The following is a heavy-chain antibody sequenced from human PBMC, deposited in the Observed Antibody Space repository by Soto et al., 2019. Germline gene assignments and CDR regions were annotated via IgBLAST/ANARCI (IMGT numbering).Heavy chain of an antibody. Sequence: PGGSLRLSCAASGFTFSSYAMHWVRQAPGKGLEYVSAISSNGGSTYYANYVKGRFTISRDNSKNTLYLQMGSLRAEDMAVYYCARVSVPEFWYMDVWGKGTTVTVSS. CDR2: ISSNGGST. CDR3: ARVSVPEFWYMDV. J-gene: IGHJ6*03. V-gene: IGHV3-64*01. CDR1: GFTFSSYA. D-gene: IGHD1-1*01.